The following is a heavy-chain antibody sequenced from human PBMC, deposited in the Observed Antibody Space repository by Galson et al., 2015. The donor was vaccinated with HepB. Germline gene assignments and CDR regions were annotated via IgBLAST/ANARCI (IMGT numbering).Heavy chain of an antibody. Sequence: SLRLSCAASGFTFRNYGMHWVRQAPGKGLEWVAIIWYDGNKKDYADSVKGRFTVSRDNSKNTVFLHLNSLRAEDTAVYYCARDVPPHSGNDYSDYWGQGTLVTVSS. V-gene: IGHV3-33*01. CDR1: GFTFRNYG. CDR3: ARDVPPHSGNDYSDY. CDR2: IWYDGNKK. J-gene: IGHJ4*02. D-gene: IGHD5-12*01.